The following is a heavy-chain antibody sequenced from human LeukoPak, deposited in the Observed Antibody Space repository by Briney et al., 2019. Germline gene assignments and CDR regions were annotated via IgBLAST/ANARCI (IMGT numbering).Heavy chain of an antibody. CDR1: GFTFSTYA. D-gene: IGHD3-22*01. V-gene: IGHV3-30*01. J-gene: IGHJ4*02. CDR2: ISYDGSNR. CDR3: ARAPYYDSSGYYDC. Sequence: PGGSLRLSCAASGFTFSTYAMHWVRQAPGKGLEWVAVISYDGSNRHYADSVKGRFTISRDNSKNTLCLQMNSLRAEDTAVYYWARAPYYDSSGYYDCWGQGTLVPVSS.